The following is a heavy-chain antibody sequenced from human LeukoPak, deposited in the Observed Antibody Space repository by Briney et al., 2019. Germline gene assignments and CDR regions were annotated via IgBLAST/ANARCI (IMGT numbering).Heavy chain of an antibody. Sequence: PSETLSLTCAVYGGSFSGYYWSWIRQPPGKGLEWIGEINHSGSTNYNPSLKSRVTISVDTSKNQFSLKLSSVTAADTAVYYCARAKFDFWSGYPGYYYYGMDVWGQGTTVTVSS. CDR3: ARAKFDFWSGYPGYYYYGMDV. CDR2: INHSGST. CDR1: GGSFSGYY. D-gene: IGHD3-3*01. V-gene: IGHV4-34*01. J-gene: IGHJ6*02.